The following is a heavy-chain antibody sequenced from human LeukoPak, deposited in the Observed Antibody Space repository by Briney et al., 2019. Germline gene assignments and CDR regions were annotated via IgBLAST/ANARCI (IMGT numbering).Heavy chain of an antibody. CDR2: IDPSDSYT. CDR1: GYSFTNYW. V-gene: IGHV5-10-1*01. CDR3: ARRGGSYRAFDY. J-gene: IGHJ4*02. D-gene: IGHD1-26*01. Sequence: GESLKISCKGSGYSFTNYWIAWVRQMPGKGLEWMGRIDPSDSYTNYSPSFQGHVTISADKSISTAYLQWSSLKASDTAIYYCARRGGSYRAFDYWGQGTLVTVSS.